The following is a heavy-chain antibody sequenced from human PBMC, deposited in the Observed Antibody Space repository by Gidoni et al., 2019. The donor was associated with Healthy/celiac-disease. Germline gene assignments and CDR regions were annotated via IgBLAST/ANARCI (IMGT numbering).Heavy chain of an antibody. CDR1: GYSISSGYY. Sequence: QVQLQESGPGLVTPSETLSLTCTVSGYSISSGYYWGWIRQPPGKGLEWIGRIYHSGSTYYNPSLKSRVTIAVDTSKNQFSLKLSSVTAADTAVYYCARALNPEYYYYGMDVWGQGTTVTVSS. CDR3: ARALNPEYYYYGMDV. V-gene: IGHV4-38-2*02. CDR2: IYHSGST. J-gene: IGHJ6*02.